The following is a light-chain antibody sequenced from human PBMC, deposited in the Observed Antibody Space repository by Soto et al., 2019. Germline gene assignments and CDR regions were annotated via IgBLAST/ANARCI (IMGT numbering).Light chain of an antibody. CDR3: CLSAVTSYV. V-gene: IGLV2-11*01. J-gene: IGLJ1*01. CDR1: SSDVGTYDF. Sequence: SALTQPRSVSGSPGHSVSICFTGTSSDVGTYDFVSWYQQHPGKAPRLMIFDVSERPSGVPDRLSGSKSGNTASLTLPGLPAEDEDPYSCCLSAVTSYVFGTGTKVTLL. CDR2: DVS.